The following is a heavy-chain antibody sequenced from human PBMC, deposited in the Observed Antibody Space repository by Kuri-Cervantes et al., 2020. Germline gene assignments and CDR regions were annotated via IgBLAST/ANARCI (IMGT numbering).Heavy chain of an antibody. CDR2: IYPRGST. V-gene: IGHV4-61*02. D-gene: IGHD2-15*01. CDR3: ARHWAVVAATSWLDP. J-gene: IGHJ5*02. CDR1: GGSISSGSYY. Sequence: SETLSLTCTVSGGSISSGSYYWSWIRQPAGKGLAWNWRIYPRGSTNYNPSLKSRVTMSVDTSKNQFSLKLSSVTAADTAVYYCARHWAVVAATSWLDPWGQGTLVTVSS.